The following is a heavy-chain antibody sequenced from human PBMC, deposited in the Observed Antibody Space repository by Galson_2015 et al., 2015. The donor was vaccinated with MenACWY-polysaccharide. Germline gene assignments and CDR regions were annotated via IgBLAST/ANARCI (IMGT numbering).Heavy chain of an antibody. D-gene: IGHD5-12*01. J-gene: IGHJ4*02. Sequence: SLRLSCAASGFTFSTYWMHWVRQAPGKGLVWVSRIKSDGSSTNYADSVKGRFTISRDNAKNTLYLQMNSLRAEDTALYYCARGYSAHDWGQGTRSPSPQ. CDR3: ARGYSAHD. V-gene: IGHV3-74*01. CDR1: GFTFSTYW. CDR2: IKSDGSST.